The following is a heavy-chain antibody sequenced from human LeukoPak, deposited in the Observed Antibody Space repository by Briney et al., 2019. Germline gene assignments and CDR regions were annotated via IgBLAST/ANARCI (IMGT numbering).Heavy chain of an antibody. Sequence: SETLSLTCTVSGGSISSYYWSWIRQPAGKGLEWIGRIYTSGSTNYNPSLKSRVTMSVDTSKNQFSLKLSSVTAADTAVYYCAREGGQSGIFGVVTHTDPFDYWGQGTLVTVSS. V-gene: IGHV4-4*07. CDR2: IYTSGST. CDR3: AREGGQSGIFGVVTHTDPFDY. CDR1: GGSISSYY. D-gene: IGHD3-3*01. J-gene: IGHJ4*02.